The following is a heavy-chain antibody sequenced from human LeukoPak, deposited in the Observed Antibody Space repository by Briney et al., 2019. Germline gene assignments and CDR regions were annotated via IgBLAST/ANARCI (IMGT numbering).Heavy chain of an antibody. CDR1: GFTFSDYY. V-gene: IGHV3-11*01. CDR2: ISSGSSTI. Sequence: PGGSLRLSCAASGFTFSDYYMNWIRQAPGKGLEWISYISSGSSTIYYADSVKGRFTISRDNAKNSLYLQMNSLRAEDTAVYYCARDGAVSSSLTNFDYWGQGTLVTVSS. CDR3: ARDGAVSSSLTNFDY. J-gene: IGHJ4*02. D-gene: IGHD6-13*01.